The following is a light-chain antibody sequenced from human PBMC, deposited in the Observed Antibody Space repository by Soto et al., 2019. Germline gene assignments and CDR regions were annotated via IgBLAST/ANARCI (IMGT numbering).Light chain of an antibody. CDR3: QQSYSTLLT. Sequence: DHQMTQSPSSLSASVGDRVTITCRASQSISSYLNWYQQKPGKAPKLLIYAASSLQSGVPSRFSGSGSGTDFTLTISSLQPEDFATYYCQQSYSTLLTFGGGTKVEIK. CDR2: AAS. CDR1: QSISSY. J-gene: IGKJ4*01. V-gene: IGKV1-39*01.